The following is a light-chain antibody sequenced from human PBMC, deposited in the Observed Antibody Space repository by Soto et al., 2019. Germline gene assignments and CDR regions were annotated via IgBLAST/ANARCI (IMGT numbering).Light chain of an antibody. V-gene: IGLV2-8*01. J-gene: IGLJ2*01. Sequence: QSALTEPPSASGSAEQSVTISCTRTSSDVGGYNYVSWYQQHPGKAPKLMIYEVSKRPSGVPDRFSGSKSGNTASLTVSGLQAEDEADYYCNSYAGSNNFVVFGGGTKLTVL. CDR3: NSYAGSNNFVV. CDR2: EVS. CDR1: SSDVGGYNY.